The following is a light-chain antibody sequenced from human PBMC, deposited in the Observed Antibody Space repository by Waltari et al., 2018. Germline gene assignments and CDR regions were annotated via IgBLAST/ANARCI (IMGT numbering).Light chain of an antibody. CDR1: QTINTY. Sequence: DIQLTQSPSPLSSSVGDRVTITCRASQTINTYLNWYQQKPGKAPKLLIYTPSTLQSGVPSRFSGSGFGTDFTLTISSLQPEDFATYYCQQSYSTPWTFGQGTKVEIK. CDR3: QQSYSTPWT. CDR2: TPS. V-gene: IGKV1-39*01. J-gene: IGKJ1*01.